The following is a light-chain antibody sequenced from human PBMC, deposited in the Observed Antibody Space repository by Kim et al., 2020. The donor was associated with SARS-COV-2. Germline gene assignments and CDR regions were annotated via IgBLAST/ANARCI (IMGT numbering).Light chain of an antibody. CDR1: QGISNS. J-gene: IGKJ1*01. CDR3: QKYNSAPRT. CDR2: AAS. V-gene: IGKV1-27*01. Sequence: DIQMTQSPSSLSASVGDRVTITCRASQGISNSLAWYQQKPGKVPHLLIYAASTLQSGVPSRFSGSGSETDFTLTITSLQPEDVATYYCQKYNSAPRTFCQGTKVDIK.